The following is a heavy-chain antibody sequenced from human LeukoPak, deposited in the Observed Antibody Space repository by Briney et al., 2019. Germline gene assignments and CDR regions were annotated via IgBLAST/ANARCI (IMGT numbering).Heavy chain of an antibody. D-gene: IGHD2-21*01. CDR2: ISGSGGST. J-gene: IGHJ4*02. CDR3: AKRLAQTKGFDY. CDR1: GFTFSSNS. V-gene: IGHV3-23*01. Sequence: PGGSLRLSCAASGFTFSSNSMSWVRQAPGEGLGWVSAISGSGGSTFYADSVKGRFTISRDNSKNTLYLQINNLRAEDTAVYYCAKRLAQTKGFDYWGQGTLVTVSS.